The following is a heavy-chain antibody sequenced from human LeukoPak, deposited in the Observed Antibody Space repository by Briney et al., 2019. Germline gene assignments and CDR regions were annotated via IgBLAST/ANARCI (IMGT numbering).Heavy chain of an antibody. Sequence: PGGSLRLSRAASGFTFDDYAMHWVRQAPGKGLEWVSGISWNSGSIGYADSVKGRFTISRDNAKNSLYLQMNSLRAEDTALYYCANVLKGYWGQGTLVTVSS. V-gene: IGHV3-9*01. CDR2: ISWNSGSI. CDR1: GFTFDDYA. J-gene: IGHJ4*02. CDR3: ANVLKGY.